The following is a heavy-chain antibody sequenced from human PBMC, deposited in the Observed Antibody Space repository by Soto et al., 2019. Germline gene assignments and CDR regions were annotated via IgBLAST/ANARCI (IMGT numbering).Heavy chain of an antibody. D-gene: IGHD1-1*01. CDR1: GFTFSSYV. CDR3: AKSRTGTTLHYYMDV. CDR2: ISSSGGST. J-gene: IGHJ6*03. Sequence: GGSLRLSCAASGFTFSSYVMSWVRQAPGKGLEWVSGISSSGGSTYHADSVKGRFTISRDNSKNTLYLEMNSLRAEDTAVYYCAKSRTGTTLHYYMDVWGKGTTVTVSS. V-gene: IGHV3-23*01.